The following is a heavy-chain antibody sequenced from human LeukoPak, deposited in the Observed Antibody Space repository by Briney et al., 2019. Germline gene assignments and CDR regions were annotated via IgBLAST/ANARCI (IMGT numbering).Heavy chain of an antibody. J-gene: IGHJ3*02. V-gene: IGHV4-34*01. CDR1: GGSFSGYY. CDR2: INHSGST. D-gene: IGHD6-19*01. CDR3: ARASGGYQDAFDI. Sequence: SETLSLTCAVYGGSFSGYYWSWIRQPPGKGLEWIGEINHSGSTNYNPSLKSRVTISVDTSKNQFSLKLSSVTAADTAVYYCARASGGYQDAFDIWGQGTMVTVSS.